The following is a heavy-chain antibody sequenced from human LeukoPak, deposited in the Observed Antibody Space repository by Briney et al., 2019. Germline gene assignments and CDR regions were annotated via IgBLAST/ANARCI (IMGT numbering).Heavy chain of an antibody. CDR2: IYYSGST. CDR3: ARNGSPYYFDY. J-gene: IGHJ4*02. V-gene: IGHV4-59*08. CDR1: GGSISSYY. D-gene: IGHD1-26*01. Sequence: SETLSLTCTVSGGSISSYYWSWIRQPPGKGLEWIGYIYYSGSTNYNPSLKSRVTISVDTSKNQFSLKLSSVTAADTAVYHCARNGSPYYFDYWGQGTLVTVSS.